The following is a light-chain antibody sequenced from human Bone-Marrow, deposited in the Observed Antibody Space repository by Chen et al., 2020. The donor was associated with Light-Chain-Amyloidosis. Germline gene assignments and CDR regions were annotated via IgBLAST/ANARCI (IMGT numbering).Light chain of an antibody. CDR1: QSVIRW. CDR2: KAS. Sequence: DIQMTQSPSTLSASVGDRVTITCRASQSVIRWLAWFQQKPGKAPKLLVYKASSLESGVPSRLSGSGSGTEFTLTISSLQPDDFATYYCQQYSYYPYTFGQGTKLEIK. CDR3: QQYSYYPYT. V-gene: IGKV1-5*03. J-gene: IGKJ2*01.